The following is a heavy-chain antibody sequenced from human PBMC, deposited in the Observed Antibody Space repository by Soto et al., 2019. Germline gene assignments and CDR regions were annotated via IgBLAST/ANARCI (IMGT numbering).Heavy chain of an antibody. CDR3: ARGGRITMVRGVILGNYYYMDV. CDR2: INHSGST. V-gene: IGHV4-34*01. CDR1: GGSFSGYY. D-gene: IGHD3-10*01. Sequence: TLSLTCAVYGGSFSGYYWSWIRQPPGKGLEWIGEINHSGSTNYNPSLKSRVTISVDTSKNQFSLKLSSVTAADTAVYYCARGGRITMVRGVILGNYYYMDVWGKGTTVTVSS. J-gene: IGHJ6*03.